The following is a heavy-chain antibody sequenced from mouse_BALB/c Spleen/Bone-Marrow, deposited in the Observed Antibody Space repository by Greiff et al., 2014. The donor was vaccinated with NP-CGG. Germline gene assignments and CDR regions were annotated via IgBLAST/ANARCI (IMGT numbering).Heavy chain of an antibody. CDR1: GYNFTSYW. V-gene: IGHV1-55*01. CDR3: ARFSQLGLLAY. J-gene: IGHJ3*01. D-gene: IGHD3-1*01. CDR2: IYPGSGST. Sequence: QVQLKDSGAELVKPGTSVKLSCKASGYNFTSYWINWVKLRPGQGLEWIGGIYPGSGSTNYNEKFKSKATLTVDTSSSTAYMQLSSLASEDSALYYCARFSQLGLLAYWGQGTLVTVSA.